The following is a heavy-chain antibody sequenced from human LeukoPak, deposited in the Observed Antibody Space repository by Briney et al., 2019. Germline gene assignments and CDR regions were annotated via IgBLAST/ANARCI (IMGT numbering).Heavy chain of an antibody. Sequence: GGSLRLSCAASGFTFSSYAMNWVRQAPGKGLEWVSSISSTSSYIYYADSVKGRFTISRDNAKNSLYLQMNSLRAEDTAVYYCARKSSAVAGPFDDWGQGALVTVSS. CDR3: ARKSSAVAGPFDD. J-gene: IGHJ4*02. V-gene: IGHV3-21*01. CDR1: GFTFSSYA. D-gene: IGHD6-19*01. CDR2: ISSTSSYI.